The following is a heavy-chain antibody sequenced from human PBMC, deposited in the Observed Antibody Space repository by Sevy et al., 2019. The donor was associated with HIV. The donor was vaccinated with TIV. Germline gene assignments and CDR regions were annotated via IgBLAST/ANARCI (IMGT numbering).Heavy chain of an antibody. V-gene: IGHV4-59*01. D-gene: IGHD5-12*01. CDR1: GGPISSYY. J-gene: IGHJ5*02. CDR2: IHYSGST. CDR3: ARAPPVRSGDDSLNWFDP. Sequence: SETLSLTCSVSGGPISSYYWSWIRQPPGKRLEWIGYIHYSGSTNYNPSLNSRLTISADTSKNKFSRRLTSVTAADTAVYYCARAPPVRSGDDSLNWFDPWGQGILVTVSS.